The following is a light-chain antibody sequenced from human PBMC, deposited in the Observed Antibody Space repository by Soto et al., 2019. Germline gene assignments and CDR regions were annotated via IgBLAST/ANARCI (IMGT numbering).Light chain of an antibody. CDR1: QSISSW. J-gene: IGKJ1*01. CDR2: DAS. V-gene: IGKV1-5*01. Sequence: DIQMTQSPSTLSASVGDRVTITCRASQSISSWLAWYQQKPGKAPKLLIYDASSVESGVPSRFSGSGSGTEFTLTISSLQPDDFATYYCQKYTSLWTFGQGTKVEIK. CDR3: QKYTSLWT.